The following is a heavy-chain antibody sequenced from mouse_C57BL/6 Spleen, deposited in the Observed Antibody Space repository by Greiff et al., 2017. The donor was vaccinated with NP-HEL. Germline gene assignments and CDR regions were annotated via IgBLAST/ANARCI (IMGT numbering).Heavy chain of an antibody. CDR2: IYPGDGDT. CDR3: ARSSYDGYYFYYAMDY. D-gene: IGHD2-3*01. V-gene: IGHV1-80*01. J-gene: IGHJ4*01. CDR1: GYAFSSYW. Sequence: QVQLQQSGAELVKPGASVKISCKASGYAFSSYWMNWVKQRPGKGLEWIGQIYPGDGDTNYNGKFKGKATQTADKSSSTAYMQLSSLTSEDSSVYFCARSSYDGYYFYYAMDYWGQGTSVTVSS.